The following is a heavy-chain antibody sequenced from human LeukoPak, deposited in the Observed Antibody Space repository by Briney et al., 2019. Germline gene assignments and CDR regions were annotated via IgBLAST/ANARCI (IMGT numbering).Heavy chain of an antibody. J-gene: IGHJ6*02. Sequence: ASVKVSCKASGYTFTSYGISWVRQAPGQGLEWMGWISAYNGNTNYAQKLQGRVTMTTDTSTSTAYMELRSLRSDDTAVYYCARVIMITFGRVMPHPGYSYYGMDVWGQGTTVTVSS. CDR3: ARVIMITFGRVMPHPGYSYYGMDV. CDR2: ISAYNGNT. V-gene: IGHV1-18*01. CDR1: GYTFTSYG. D-gene: IGHD3-16*01.